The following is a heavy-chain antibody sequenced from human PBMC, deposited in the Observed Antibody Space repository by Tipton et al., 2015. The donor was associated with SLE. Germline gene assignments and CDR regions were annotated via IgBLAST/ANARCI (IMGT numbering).Heavy chain of an antibody. CDR2: IKEDGSEK. V-gene: IGHV3-7*01. D-gene: IGHD1-1*01. CDR3: ASVTWSGSGY. J-gene: IGHJ4*01. Sequence: GSLRLSCAASAFRFSSYWMNWVRQGPGKGLEWVTSIKEDGSEKYYVDSVKGRFTISRDNGKNSLYLQMNSLRDEDTAVYYCASVTWSGSGYWGHVTLVTVSS. CDR1: AFRFSSYW.